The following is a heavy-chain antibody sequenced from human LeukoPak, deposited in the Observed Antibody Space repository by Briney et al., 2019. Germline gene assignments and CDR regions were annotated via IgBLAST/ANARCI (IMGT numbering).Heavy chain of an antibody. CDR2: INSDGRSS. CDR3: ARGGDYHGFDI. CDR1: GFTFSIYW. J-gene: IGHJ3*02. Sequence: GGSLRLSCAASGFTFSIYWMHWVRQAPGKGLVWVSRINSDGRSSIYADSVKGRFSVTRDNAKNTLYLHMNSLGVEDTAVYYCARGGDYHGFDIWGRGTLVTVSS. V-gene: IGHV3-74*01. D-gene: IGHD4-17*01.